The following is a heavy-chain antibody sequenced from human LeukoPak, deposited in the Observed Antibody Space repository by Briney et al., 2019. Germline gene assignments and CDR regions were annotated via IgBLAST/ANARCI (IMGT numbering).Heavy chain of an antibody. Sequence: PGGSLRLSCAASGFTVNNNYVSWVRQAPGKGLECVSIIYGGGDRHYADSVKGRFTISRDNAKNTLYLQMNSLRAEDTAVYYCARVEYDYGDYFRSWGQGTLVTVSS. V-gene: IGHV3-66*01. CDR1: GFTVNNNY. D-gene: IGHD4-17*01. J-gene: IGHJ4*02. CDR3: ARVEYDYGDYFRS. CDR2: IYGGGDR.